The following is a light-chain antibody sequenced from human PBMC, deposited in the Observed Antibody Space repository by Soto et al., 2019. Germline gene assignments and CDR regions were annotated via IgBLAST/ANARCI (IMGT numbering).Light chain of an antibody. J-gene: IGLJ1*01. CDR1: SNDVGGYNY. Sequence: QSALTQPASVSGSPGQSITISCTGTSNDVGGYNYVSWYQQHPGKAPKLMIYDVSNRPSGVSNRFSGSKSGNTASLTISGLQAEDEADYFCSSYTRSSTLNYVFGTWTKVTDL. CDR2: DVS. CDR3: SSYTRSSTLNYV. V-gene: IGLV2-14*01.